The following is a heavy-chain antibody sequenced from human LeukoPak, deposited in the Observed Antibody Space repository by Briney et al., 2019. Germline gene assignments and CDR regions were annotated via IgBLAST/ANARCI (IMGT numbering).Heavy chain of an antibody. CDR1: GGSSSGYY. D-gene: IGHD4-17*01. J-gene: IGHJ4*02. V-gene: IGHV4-34*01. Sequence: PSETLSLTCAIYGGSSSGYYWSWIRQSPGKGLEWIGEINHRGSTNYNPSLKSRVTFSVDTSKNQFSLKLNSVTAADTAVYYCARGGDYGDLRYFDYWGQGTLVTVSS. CDR3: ARGGDYGDLRYFDY. CDR2: INHRGST.